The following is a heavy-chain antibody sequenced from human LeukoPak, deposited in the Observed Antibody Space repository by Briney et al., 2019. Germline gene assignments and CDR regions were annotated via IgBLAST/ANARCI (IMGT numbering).Heavy chain of an antibody. CDR2: INHSGST. J-gene: IGHJ4*02. CDR1: GGSFSGYY. V-gene: IGHV4-34*01. Sequence: PSETLSLTCAVYGGSFSGYYWNWIRQPPGKGLEWSGEINHSGSTNYNPSLKSRVTMFVDTSNNQFSLKLSSVTAADTAMYYCAREGDYYDSGGYYRIDFWGQGTLVTVSS. CDR3: AREGDYYDSGGYYRIDF. D-gene: IGHD3-22*01.